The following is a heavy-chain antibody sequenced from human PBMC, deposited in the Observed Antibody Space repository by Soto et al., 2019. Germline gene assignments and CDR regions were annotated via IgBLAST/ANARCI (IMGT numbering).Heavy chain of an antibody. V-gene: IGHV3-30*18. J-gene: IGHJ4*02. CDR1: GFTFSNYG. Sequence: QVQLVESGGGVVQPGRSLRLSCAASGFTFSNYGMHWVRQAPGKGLEWVALISSDGSNKYYADSVKGRFTISRDNSKNTLYLQMNSLRAEDTAVYYCAKDGCTYGSADFWGQGTLVTVSS. CDR3: AKDGCTYGSADF. CDR2: ISSDGSNK. D-gene: IGHD5-18*01.